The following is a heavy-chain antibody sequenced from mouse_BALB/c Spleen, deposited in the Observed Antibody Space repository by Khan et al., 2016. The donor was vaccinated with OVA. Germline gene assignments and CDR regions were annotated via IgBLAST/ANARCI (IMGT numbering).Heavy chain of an antibody. CDR3: ARDTLYDDAMDY. D-gene: IGHD2-1*01. CDR2: IRNKANGYTT. Sequence: EVELVESGGGLVQPGGSLRLSCAIFGFTFTDYYMSWVRQPPGKALEWLGFIRNKANGYTTEYSASVKGRFTISRDNSQSILYLQMNTLRAEDSATYYCARDTLYDDAMDYWGQGTSVTVSS. V-gene: IGHV7-3*02. J-gene: IGHJ4*01. CDR1: GFTFTDYY.